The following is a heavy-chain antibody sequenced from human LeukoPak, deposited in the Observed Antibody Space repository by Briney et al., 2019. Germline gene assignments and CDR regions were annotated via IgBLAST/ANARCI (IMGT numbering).Heavy chain of an antibody. CDR3: ARRSITGSNYEKVAFDI. CDR2: IYPGDSDT. CDR1: GYSFTSYW. D-gene: IGHD4-11*01. Sequence: GESLKISCKGSGYSFTSYWIGWVRQMPGKGLEWMGIIYPGDSDTRYSPSFQGQVTISADKSISTAYLQWSSLKASDTAMYYCARRSITGSNYEKVAFDIWGQGTMVTVSS. V-gene: IGHV5-51*01. J-gene: IGHJ3*02.